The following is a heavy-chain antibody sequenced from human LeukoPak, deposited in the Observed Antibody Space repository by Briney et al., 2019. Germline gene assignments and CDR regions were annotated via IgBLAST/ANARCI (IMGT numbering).Heavy chain of an antibody. D-gene: IGHD2-21*02. V-gene: IGHV1-2*04. CDR3: ARVSPYCGGDCRDY. CDR1: GYTFTGYY. J-gene: IGHJ4*02. CDR2: INPNSGGT. Sequence: ASVKVSCKASGYTFTGYYMHWVRQAPGQGLEWMGWINPNSGGTNYAQKFQGWVTMTRDTSISTAYMELSRLRSDDTAVYYCARVSPYCGGDCRDYWGQGTLVTVSS.